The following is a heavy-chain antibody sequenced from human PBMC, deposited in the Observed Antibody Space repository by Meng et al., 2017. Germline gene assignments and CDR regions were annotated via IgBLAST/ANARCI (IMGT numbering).Heavy chain of an antibody. Sequence: VQLVESGGGLVKPGGSLRLSCAASGFTFSDYYMSWIRQAPGKGLEWVSVIYSGGSTYYADSVKGRFTISRDNSKNTLYLQMNSLRAEDTAVYYCARDYGDHLGFDYWGQGTLVTVSS. CDR1: GFTFSDYY. D-gene: IGHD4-17*01. V-gene: IGHV3-66*01. CDR2: IYSGGST. J-gene: IGHJ4*02. CDR3: ARDYGDHLGFDY.